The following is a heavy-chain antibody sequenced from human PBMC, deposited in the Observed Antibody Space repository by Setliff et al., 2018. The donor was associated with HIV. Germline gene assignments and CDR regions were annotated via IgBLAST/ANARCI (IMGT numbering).Heavy chain of an antibody. Sequence: SETLSLTCAVYGGSFSAYHWSWIRQTPGKGLEWLGEINHSGSTAYNLALESRVSMSIDTSKNQFSLKLTSVTAADTAIYYCARGRDYTGSLFRPFYLDFWGHGNLVTVSS. V-gene: IGHV4-34*01. CDR2: INHSGST. CDR1: GGSFSAYH. CDR3: ARGRDYTGSLFRPFYLDF. J-gene: IGHJ4*01. D-gene: IGHD3-3*01.